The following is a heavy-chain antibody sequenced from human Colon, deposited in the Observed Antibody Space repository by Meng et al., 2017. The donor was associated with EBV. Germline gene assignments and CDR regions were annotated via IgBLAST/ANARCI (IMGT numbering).Heavy chain of an antibody. J-gene: IGHJ4*02. Sequence: VQWVGSGGGFVPPGRSLRLSCEASGYTFTTSAVHWVRQASGKGLEWVGRITTKASNYATAYVASVEGRFTVSRDDSTNTAYLRMNSLKTEDTAVYYCTNLDYWGQGILVTVSS. V-gene: IGHV3-73*02. CDR1: GYTFTTSA. CDR3: TNLDY. CDR2: ITTKASNYAT.